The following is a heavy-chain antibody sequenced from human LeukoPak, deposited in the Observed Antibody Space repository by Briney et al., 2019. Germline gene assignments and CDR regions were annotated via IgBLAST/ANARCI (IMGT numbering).Heavy chain of an antibody. CDR3: ASSWERAVAAIGY. D-gene: IGHD6-19*01. CDR2: IYYSGSA. J-gene: IGHJ4*02. V-gene: IGHV4-59*12. Sequence: SETLSLTCTVSSGSISSYYWYWIRQSPGKGLEWIGYIYYSGSANYNPSLKSRVTISGDTSNSQFSLKLSSVTAADTAVYYCASSWERAVAAIGYWGQGTLVTVSS. CDR1: SGSISSYY.